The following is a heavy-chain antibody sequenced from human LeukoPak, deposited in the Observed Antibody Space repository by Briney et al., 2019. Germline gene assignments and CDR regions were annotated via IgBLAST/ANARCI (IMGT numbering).Heavy chain of an antibody. CDR3: ARHLHFSGDYGFDH. Sequence: SETLSLTCAVSGVSISTYYWSWIRQPPGKVLEWVGYIYDSGSTKYNPAFESRVSISVDTPKNQFSLRLSSVTAADTGVYYCARHLHFSGDYGFDHWGQGTLVTVSS. D-gene: IGHD3-3*02. J-gene: IGHJ4*02. CDR1: GVSISTYY. V-gene: IGHV4-59*01. CDR2: IYDSGST.